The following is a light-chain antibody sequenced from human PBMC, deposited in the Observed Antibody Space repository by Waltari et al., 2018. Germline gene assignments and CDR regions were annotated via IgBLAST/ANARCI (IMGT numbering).Light chain of an antibody. CDR3: QHGYTFPLA. CDR1: QGIVNW. CDR2: RAS. V-gene: IGKV1-12*01. J-gene: IGKJ4*01. Sequence: DIQMTQSPSSVSASVGDRVTIPCRASQGIVNWLAWYQQKPGKAPELLIYRASTLHSGVPSRFSGSGSGTEFTLTISSLQPEDFATYYCQHGYTFPLAFGGGTKVE.